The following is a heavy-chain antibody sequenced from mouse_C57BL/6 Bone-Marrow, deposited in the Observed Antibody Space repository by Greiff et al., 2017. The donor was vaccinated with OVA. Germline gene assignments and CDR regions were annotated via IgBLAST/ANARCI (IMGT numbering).Heavy chain of an antibody. D-gene: IGHD1-1*01. CDR2: IWRGGST. CDR1: GFSLTSYG. V-gene: IGHV2-5*01. J-gene: IGHJ4*01. CDR3: AKGYYYEGFYAMDY. Sequence: VMLVESGPGLVQPSQSLSITCTVSGFSLTSYGVHWVRQSPGKGLEWLGVIWRGGSTDYNAAFMSRLSITKDNSKSQVFFKMNSLQADDTAIYYCAKGYYYEGFYAMDYWGQGTSVTVSS.